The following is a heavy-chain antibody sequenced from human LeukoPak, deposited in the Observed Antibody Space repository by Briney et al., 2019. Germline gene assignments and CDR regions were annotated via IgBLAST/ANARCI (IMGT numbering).Heavy chain of an antibody. CDR3: ARGSERRQLLAFDY. CDR1: GGSFSGYY. Sequence: SETLSLTCAVYGGSFSGYYWSWIRQPPGKGLEWIGEINHSGSTNYNPSLKSRVTISVDTSKNQFSLKLSSVTAADTAVYYCARGSERRQLLAFDYWGQGTLVTVSS. V-gene: IGHV4-34*01. CDR2: INHSGST. J-gene: IGHJ4*02. D-gene: IGHD2-2*01.